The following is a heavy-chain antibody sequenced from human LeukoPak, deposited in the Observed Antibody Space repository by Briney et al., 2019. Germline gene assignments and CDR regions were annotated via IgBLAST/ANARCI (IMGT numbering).Heavy chain of an antibody. V-gene: IGHV4-39*01. D-gene: IGHD6-19*01. J-gene: IGHJ6*03. CDR3: ARHLNSSGWYYYYYYMDV. CDR1: GGSISSSSYY. CDR2: IYYSGST. Sequence: SETLSLTCTVSGGSISSSSYYWGWIRQPPGKGLEWIGSIYYSGSTYYNPSLKSRVTISVDTSKNQFSLKLSSVTAADTAVYYCARHLNSSGWYYYYYYMDVWGKGTTVTISS.